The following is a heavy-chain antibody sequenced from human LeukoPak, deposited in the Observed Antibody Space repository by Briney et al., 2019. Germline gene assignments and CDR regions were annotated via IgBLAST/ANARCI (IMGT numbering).Heavy chain of an antibody. D-gene: IGHD3-10*01. CDR2: FDPEDGET. CDR3: ATGAEFRGDNWFDP. CDR1: GYTLTELY. V-gene: IGHV1-24*01. Sequence: ASVKVSCKVSGYTLTELYMHWVRQAPGKGLEWMGGFDPEDGETIYAQKFQGRVTMTEDTSTDTAHMELSSLRSEDTAVYYCATGAEFRGDNWFDPWGQGTLVTVSS. J-gene: IGHJ5*02.